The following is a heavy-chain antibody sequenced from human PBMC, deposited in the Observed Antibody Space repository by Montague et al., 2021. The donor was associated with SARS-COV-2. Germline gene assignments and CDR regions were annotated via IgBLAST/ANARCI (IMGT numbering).Heavy chain of an antibody. Sequence: SETLSLTCTVSVGSISNYYWTWIWQPPGKGLEWIGYIYDSGSAXXXPSXKGRSTISVDTSNNQFSLRLSSVTAADTAVYYCARAYCGGDCHVGPWGQGILVTVSS. J-gene: IGHJ5*02. CDR1: VGSISNYY. D-gene: IGHD2-21*02. V-gene: IGHV4-59*01. CDR2: IYDSGSA. CDR3: ARAYCGGDCHVGP.